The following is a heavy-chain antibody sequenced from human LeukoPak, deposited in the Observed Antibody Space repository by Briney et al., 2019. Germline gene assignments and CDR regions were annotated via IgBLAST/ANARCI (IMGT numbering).Heavy chain of an antibody. CDR1: GFTFSSYA. J-gene: IGHJ4*02. D-gene: IGHD3-22*01. CDR3: ARALADTRGYYLGFDY. V-gene: IGHV3-30*04. CDR2: ISYDGSNK. Sequence: GGSLRLSCAASGFTFSSYAMHWVRQAPGKGLEWVAVISYDGSNKYYADSVQGRFTISSDNSKNTLYLQMNSLRAEDTAVYYCARALADTRGYYLGFDYWGQGTLVTVSS.